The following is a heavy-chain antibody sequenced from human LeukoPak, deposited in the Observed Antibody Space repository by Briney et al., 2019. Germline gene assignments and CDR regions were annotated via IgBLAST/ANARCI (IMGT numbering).Heavy chain of an antibody. V-gene: IGHV3-30*03. J-gene: IGHJ4*02. CDR3: ARDRGRDYDGLTGYFDY. CDR2: ISQDGTNK. D-gene: IGHD3-9*01. Sequence: GRSLRLPCAASGFSFTTSGMHWVRQAPGKGLEWVAVISQDGTNKYYADSVKGRITISRDNSKSTLYLQMNSLRAEDTAVYYCARDRGRDYDGLTGYFDYWGQGTLVTISS. CDR1: GFSFTTSG.